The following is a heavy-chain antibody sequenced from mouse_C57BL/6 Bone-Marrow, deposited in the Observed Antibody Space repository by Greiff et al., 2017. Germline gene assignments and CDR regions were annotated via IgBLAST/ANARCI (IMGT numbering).Heavy chain of an antibody. V-gene: IGHV8-8*01. Sequence: QVTLKESGPGILQPSQTLSLTCSFSGFSLSTFGMGVGWIRQPSGKGLEWLAHIWWDDDKYYNPALKSRLTISKDTSQNQVFLKIANVDTADTATYYCARKIYYDYDGYYFDYWGQGTTLTVSS. J-gene: IGHJ2*01. CDR1: GFSLSTFGMG. CDR3: ARKIYYDYDGYYFDY. CDR2: IWWDDDK. D-gene: IGHD2-4*01.